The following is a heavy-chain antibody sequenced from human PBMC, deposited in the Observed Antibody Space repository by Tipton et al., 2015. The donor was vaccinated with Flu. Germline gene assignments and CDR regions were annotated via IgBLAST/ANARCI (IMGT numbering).Heavy chain of an antibody. Sequence: LRLSCAVYGGSFSGYYWSWIRQPPGKGLEWIGEINHSGSTNYNPSLKSRVTISVDTSKNQFSLKLSSVTAADTAVYYCARGKGDFDYWGQGTLVTVSS. CDR1: GGSFSGYY. J-gene: IGHJ4*02. V-gene: IGHV4-34*01. CDR2: INHSGST. CDR3: ARGKGDFDY.